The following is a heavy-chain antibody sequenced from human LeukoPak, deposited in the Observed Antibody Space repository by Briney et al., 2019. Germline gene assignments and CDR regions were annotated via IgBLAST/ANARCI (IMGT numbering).Heavy chain of an antibody. CDR2: INPNSGGT. V-gene: IGHV1-2*06. J-gene: IGHJ4*02. CDR3: AALTGSYYFDY. D-gene: IGHD3-9*01. CDR1: GYTFTRYY. Sequence: ASVKVSCKASGYTFTRYYMHWVRQAPGQGLEWMGRINPNSGGTNYAQKFQGRVTMTRDTSISTAYMELSRLRSDDTAVYYCAALTGSYYFDYWGQGTLVTVSS.